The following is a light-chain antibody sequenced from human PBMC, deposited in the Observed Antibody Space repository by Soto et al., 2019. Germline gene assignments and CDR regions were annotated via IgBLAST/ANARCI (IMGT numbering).Light chain of an antibody. Sequence: QSVLTQPASVSGSPGQSITISCTGTSSDVGAYNSVSWYQQYPGKAPKLMIYDVSNRPSGVSDRFSGSKSGNTASLTISGLQAEDEADYYCSSYGSTLFVFGTGTKVTAL. CDR2: DVS. CDR3: SSYGSTLFV. CDR1: SSDVGAYNS. J-gene: IGLJ1*01. V-gene: IGLV2-14*01.